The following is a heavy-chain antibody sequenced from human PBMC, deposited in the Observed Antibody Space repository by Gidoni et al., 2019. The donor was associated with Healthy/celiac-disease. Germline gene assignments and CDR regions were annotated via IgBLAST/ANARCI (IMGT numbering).Heavy chain of an antibody. CDR3: ARGLGGYRVLVFYFDY. J-gene: IGHJ4*02. CDR2: IIPIFGTA. Sequence: GLEWMGGIIPIFGTANYAQKFQGRVTITADKSTSTAYMELSSLRSEDTAVYYCARGLGGYRVLVFYFDYWGQGTLVTVSS. D-gene: IGHD3-16*02. V-gene: IGHV1-69*06.